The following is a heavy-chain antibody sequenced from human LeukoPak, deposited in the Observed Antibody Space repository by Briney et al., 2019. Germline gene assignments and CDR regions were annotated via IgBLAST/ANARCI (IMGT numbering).Heavy chain of an antibody. CDR3: ANSPKSDY. V-gene: IGHV3-23*01. CDR2: ITGSGGST. Sequence: SRRLSCAASGFSFSSFGMSWFRQAPGKWLEWLPAITGSGGSTYYTDSVQGRFTISRDNSKNTLYLQMSIQRVEDTAVYYCANSPKSDYWGQGTLVTVSS. J-gene: IGHJ4*02. CDR1: GFSFSSFG.